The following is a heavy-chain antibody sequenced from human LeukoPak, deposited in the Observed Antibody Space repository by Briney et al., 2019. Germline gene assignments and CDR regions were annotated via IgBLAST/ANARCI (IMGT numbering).Heavy chain of an antibody. CDR2: ISFDGSDA. Sequence: GGSLRLSCAASGFTFSSYAIHWVRQAPGKGLEWVAVISFDGSDAFYADSVKGRFTISRDNSKNTLYLQMNSLRADDTAVYYCARGSPMLRGRPFDYWGQGTLVTVSS. D-gene: IGHD3-10*01. CDR1: GFTFSSYA. J-gene: IGHJ4*02. V-gene: IGHV3-30*04. CDR3: ARGSPMLRGRPFDY.